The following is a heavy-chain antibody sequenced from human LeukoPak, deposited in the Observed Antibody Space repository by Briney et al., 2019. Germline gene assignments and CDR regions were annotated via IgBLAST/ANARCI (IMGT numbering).Heavy chain of an antibody. CDR3: AREWGPGSSWYFDF. CDR1: GYTFTSYY. V-gene: IGHV1-46*01. CDR2: INSGDGGT. J-gene: IGHJ4*02. Sequence: ASMKVSCKASGYTFTSYYMHWVRQAPGQGLEWMGAINSGDGGTTLPQKFQGRVTLTRDTSTSTLYMELSSLRSEDTAIYYCAREWGPGSSWYFDFWGQGTLVAVSS. D-gene: IGHD3-10*01.